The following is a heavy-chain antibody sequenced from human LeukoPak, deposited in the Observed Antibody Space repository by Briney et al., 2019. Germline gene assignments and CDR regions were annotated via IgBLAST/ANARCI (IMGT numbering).Heavy chain of an antibody. D-gene: IGHD5-18*01. CDR1: GFTLSSYG. J-gene: IGHJ4*02. V-gene: IGHV3-7*01. CDR2: IKQDGSET. Sequence: GGSLRLSCAASGFTLSSYGMHWVRQAPGKGLEWVANIKQDGSETYYVDSVKGRFTISRDNAKNSLYLQMNSLRDEDTAVYYCARGGSGYSYGKIDSWGQGILVTVSS. CDR3: ARGGSGYSYGKIDS.